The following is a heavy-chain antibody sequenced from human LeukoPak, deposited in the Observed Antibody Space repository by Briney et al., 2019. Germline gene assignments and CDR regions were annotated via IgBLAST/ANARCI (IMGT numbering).Heavy chain of an antibody. D-gene: IGHD7-27*01. J-gene: IGHJ4*02. CDR1: GYTFTDHY. V-gene: IGHV1-2*02. CDR3: ARDHNWGPDY. Sequence: ASVKVSCKTSGYTFTDHYFHWLRQAPGQGLEWMGWINTKSGDTNYAERFQGRVSLTRDKSISTGYMELSSLRSDDTTVYYYARDHNWGPDYWGQGTLVSVSS. CDR2: INTKSGDT.